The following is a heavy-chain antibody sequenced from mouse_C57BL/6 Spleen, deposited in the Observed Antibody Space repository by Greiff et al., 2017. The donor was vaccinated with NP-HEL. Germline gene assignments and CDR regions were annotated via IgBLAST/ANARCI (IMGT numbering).Heavy chain of an antibody. J-gene: IGHJ4*01. V-gene: IGHV1-80*01. CDR1: GSAFRSYW. Sequence: VQLVESGAELVTPGASVKLSCKASGSAFRSYWLTWVKQRPGKGLEWIGPIYPGDGDTNYNGKFKGKATLTADNSSSTAYMQLSRLTSEDSAVYFCARGGCGYAMDDWGQGTSVTVSS. CDR2: IYPGDGDT. CDR3: ARGGCGYAMDD.